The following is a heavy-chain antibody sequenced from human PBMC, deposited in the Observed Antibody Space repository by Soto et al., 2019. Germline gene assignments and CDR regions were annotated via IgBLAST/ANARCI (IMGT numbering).Heavy chain of an antibody. J-gene: IGHJ4*02. CDR1: GFTFRSYI. V-gene: IGHV3-23*01. CDR2: ITADGGGT. CDR3: TRDRGGSGWPELDC. Sequence: LRLSCTASGFTFRSYIMNWVRQAPGKGLEWISTITADGGGTFYADSVKGRFTITRDNSKDTLYLQMDNLRAEDTALYYCTRDRGGSGWPELDCWGQGTQVTVSS. D-gene: IGHD6-19*01.